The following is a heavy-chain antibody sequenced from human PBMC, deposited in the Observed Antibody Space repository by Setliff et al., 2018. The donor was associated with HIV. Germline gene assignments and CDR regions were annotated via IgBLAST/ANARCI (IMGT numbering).Heavy chain of an antibody. CDR1: GFTYSSYW. Sequence: PGGSLRLSCAASGFTYSSYWMGWVRQAPGKGLEWVANIKQDGSEKYYVDSVKGRFTISRDNAKNSLYLQMNSLRAEDTAVYYCARGGDRQQLVLIDYWGQGTLVTVSS. CDR2: IKQDGSEK. J-gene: IGHJ4*02. V-gene: IGHV3-7*03. CDR3: ARGGDRQQLVLIDY. D-gene: IGHD6-13*01.